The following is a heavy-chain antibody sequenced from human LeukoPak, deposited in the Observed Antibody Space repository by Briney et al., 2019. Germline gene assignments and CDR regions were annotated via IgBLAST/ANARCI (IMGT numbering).Heavy chain of an antibody. D-gene: IGHD3-22*01. CDR1: GFTFSDYY. CDR2: ISSSSSYT. V-gene: IGHV3-11*03. J-gene: IGHJ4*02. CDR3: ARRSSGYYYANDY. Sequence: GGSLRLSCAASGFTFSDYYMSWIRQAPGKGLEWVSYISSSSSYTNYADSVKGRFTISRDNAKNLLYLQMNSLRAEDTAVYYCARRSSGYYYANDYWGQGTLVTVSS.